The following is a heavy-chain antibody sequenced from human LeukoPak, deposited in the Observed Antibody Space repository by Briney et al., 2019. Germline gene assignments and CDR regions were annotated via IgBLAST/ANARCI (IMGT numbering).Heavy chain of an antibody. Sequence: GGSLRPSHPAAAFTASSPWTSSARQAPGKGLEWVANIKQDGSEKYYVDSVKGRFPISRDNAKNSLYLQMNRLRAEDTAVYYCARMGYCSGGSCYSGPPDAFDIRGQGTMVTVSS. CDR2: IKQDGSEK. D-gene: IGHD2-15*01. V-gene: IGHV3-7*01. CDR1: AFTASSPW. J-gene: IGHJ3*02. CDR3: ARMGYCSGGSCYSGPPDAFDI.